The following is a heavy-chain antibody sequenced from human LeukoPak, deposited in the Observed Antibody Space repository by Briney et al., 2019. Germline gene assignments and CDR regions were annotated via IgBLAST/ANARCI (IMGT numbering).Heavy chain of an antibody. CDR1: GYTFTSYY. D-gene: IGHD3-3*01. V-gene: IGHV1-46*01. CDR2: INPSGGST. CDR3: ARALRFLGLNDAFDI. Sequence: ASVKVSCKASGYTFTSYYMHWVRQAPGQGLEGMGIINPSGGSTSYAQKFQGRVTMTRDMSTSTVYMELSSLRSEDTAVYYCARALRFLGLNDAFDIWGQGTMVTVSS. J-gene: IGHJ3*02.